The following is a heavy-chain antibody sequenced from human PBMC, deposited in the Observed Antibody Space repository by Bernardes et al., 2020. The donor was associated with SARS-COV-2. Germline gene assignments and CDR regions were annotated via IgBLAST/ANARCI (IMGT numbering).Heavy chain of an antibody. J-gene: IGHJ6*02. CDR2: ITSSSTTT. D-gene: IGHD2-21*01. CDR3: ARFAYPGYYYYAMDV. V-gene: IGHV3-48*04. CDR1: GFTFSSYS. Sequence: GSLRLSCAASGFTFSSYSMNWVRQAPGKGLEWVSFITSSSTTTYYADSVKGRFTMSRDNRKNSLYLQMNSLRAEDTAVYYCARFAYPGYYYYAMDVWGQGTTVTVSS.